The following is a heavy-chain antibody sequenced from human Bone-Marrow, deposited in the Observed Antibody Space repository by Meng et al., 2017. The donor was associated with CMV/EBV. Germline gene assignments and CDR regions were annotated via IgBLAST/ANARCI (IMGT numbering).Heavy chain of an antibody. CDR3: ARDGGLPDAFDI. Sequence: GESLKISCAASGFTFSSYWMSWVRQAPGKGLEWVANIKQDGSEKYYVDSVKGRFTISRDNAKNSLYLQMNSLRAEDTAVYYCARDGGLPDAFDIWGQGTRVTVSS. V-gene: IGHV3-7*01. J-gene: IGHJ3*02. D-gene: IGHD3-3*01. CDR2: IKQDGSEK. CDR1: GFTFSSYW.